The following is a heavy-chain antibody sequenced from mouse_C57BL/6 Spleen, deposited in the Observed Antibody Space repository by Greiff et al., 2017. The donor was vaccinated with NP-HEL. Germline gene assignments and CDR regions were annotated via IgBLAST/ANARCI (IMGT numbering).Heavy chain of an antibody. CDR1: GYTFTSYW. CDR3: ARIYDGYYGWYFDV. J-gene: IGHJ1*03. CDR2: IDPSDSET. Sequence: QVQLQQPGAELVRPGSSVKLSCKASGYTFTSYWMHWVKQRPIQGLEWIGNIDPSDSETNYNQKFKDKATLTVDKSSSTAYMQLSSLTSEDSAVYYCARIYDGYYGWYFDVWGTGTTVTVSS. D-gene: IGHD2-3*01. V-gene: IGHV1-52*01.